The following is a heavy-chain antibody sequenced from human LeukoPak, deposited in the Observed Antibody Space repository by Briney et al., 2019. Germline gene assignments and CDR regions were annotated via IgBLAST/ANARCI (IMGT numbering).Heavy chain of an antibody. D-gene: IGHD3-22*01. CDR1: GFTFSSYT. Sequence: GGSLRLSCAASGFTFSSYTMNWVRQAPGKGLEWVSFISRSSENIYYADSVKGRFTISRDNAKNSLYLQMNSLRAEDTAVYYCARDRGYYDSGGYFYVHPSNCYFDLWGRGTLVTVSS. V-gene: IGHV3-21*01. CDR3: ARDRGYYDSGGYFYVHPSNCYFDL. J-gene: IGHJ2*01. CDR2: ISRSSENI.